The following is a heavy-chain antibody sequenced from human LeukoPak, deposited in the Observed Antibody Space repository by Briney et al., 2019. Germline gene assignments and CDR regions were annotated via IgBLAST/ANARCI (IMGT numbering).Heavy chain of an antibody. CDR1: GGSISSYY. V-gene: IGHV4-59*01. CDR2: IYYSGST. J-gene: IGHJ4*02. D-gene: IGHD1-1*01. Sequence: SETLSLTCTVSGGSISSYYWSWIRQPPGKGLEWIGYIYYSGSTNYNPSLKSRVTISVDTSKNQFSLKLSSVTAADTAVYYCARGNGDYDYWGQGTLVTVSS. CDR3: ARGNGDYDY.